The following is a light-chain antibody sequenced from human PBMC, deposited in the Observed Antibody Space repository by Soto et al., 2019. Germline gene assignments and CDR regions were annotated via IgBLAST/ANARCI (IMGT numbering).Light chain of an antibody. J-gene: IGKJ5*01. Sequence: EIVLTQSPGTLSLSPGERATLSCRASQSVSSSSLAWNQQKPGQAPRLLIYSTSSRATGIPDRFSGSGSGTDFTLTISRLEPEDFAVYYCLQYGSSSITFGQGTRLEIK. CDR2: STS. V-gene: IGKV3-20*01. CDR3: LQYGSSSIT. CDR1: QSVSSSS.